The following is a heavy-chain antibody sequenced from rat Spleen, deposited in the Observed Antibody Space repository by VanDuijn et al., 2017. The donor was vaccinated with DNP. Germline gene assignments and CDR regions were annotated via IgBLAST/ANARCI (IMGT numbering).Heavy chain of an antibody. V-gene: IGHV5-27*01. CDR3: TRDPPTLAPFDY. J-gene: IGHJ2*01. CDR2: IKTSGYRT. CDR1: GFTFSNYY. D-gene: IGHD1-11*01. Sequence: EVQLVESGGGLVQPGRSLKLSCAASGFTFSNYYMAWVRQAPKKGLEWVATIKTSGYRTYYSDSVKGRFTISRDNTKSSLYLHMNSLKSEDTATYYCTRDPPTLAPFDYWGQGVMVTVSS.